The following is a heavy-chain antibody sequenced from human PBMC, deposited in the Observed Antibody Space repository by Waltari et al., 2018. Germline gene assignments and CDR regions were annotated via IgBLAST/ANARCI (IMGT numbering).Heavy chain of an antibody. CDR1: GFTFSRSG. CDR3: ARAYNYGYDY. Sequence: VQLVESGGGLVQPGGSLRLSCAASGFTFSRSGMNWVRQAPGKGLEWLSYISSSSSSIYYADSVRGRFTISRDNAKNSLFLQMNSLTAEDTAVYYCARAYNYGYDYWGQGTLVTVSS. J-gene: IGHJ4*02. D-gene: IGHD5-18*01. V-gene: IGHV3-48*01. CDR2: ISSSSSSI.